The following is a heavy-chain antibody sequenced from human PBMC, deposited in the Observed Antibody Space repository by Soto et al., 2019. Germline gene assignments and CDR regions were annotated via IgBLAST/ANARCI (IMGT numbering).Heavy chain of an antibody. CDR1: GLPFSSFH. V-gene: IGHV3-48*02. D-gene: IGHD3-22*01. CDR2: ITSSSDTI. CDR3: ARVVVVIPPGYYYAMDV. J-gene: IGHJ6*02. Sequence: GSLRLSCTASGLPFSSFHMNWVRQAPGRGLEWVAYITSSSDTIYYSDSVKGRFTISRDNGKDSLFLQMNSLRDEDTAVYYCARVVVVIPPGYYYAMDVWGQGTTVTVSS.